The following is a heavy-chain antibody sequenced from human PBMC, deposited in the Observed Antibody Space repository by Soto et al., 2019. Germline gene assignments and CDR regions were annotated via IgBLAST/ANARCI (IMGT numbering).Heavy chain of an antibody. CDR2: IYPGDSDT. CDR1: GYSFTSYW. V-gene: IGHV5-51*03. Sequence: EVQLVQSGAEVKKPGESLKISCKGSGYSFTSYWIGWVRQMPGKGLEWMGIIYPGDSDTRYSPSFQGQVIISADKSISTAYLQWSSLKASDTAMYYCARRVDWGSIGYYYMDVWGKGTTVTVSS. J-gene: IGHJ6*03. D-gene: IGHD7-27*01. CDR3: ARRVDWGSIGYYYMDV.